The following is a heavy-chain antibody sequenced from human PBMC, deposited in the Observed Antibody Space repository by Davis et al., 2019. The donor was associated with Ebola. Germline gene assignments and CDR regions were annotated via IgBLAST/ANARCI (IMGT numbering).Heavy chain of an antibody. V-gene: IGHV3-74*01. J-gene: IGHJ4*02. CDR2: INSDGSST. D-gene: IGHD3-3*01. Sequence: PGGSLRLSCAASGFTFSSYWMHWVRQAPGKGLVWVSRINSDGSSTSYADSVKGRFTISRDNAKNTLYLQMNSLRAEDTAVYYCARGSLFYYDFWSGYEGHYWGQGTLVTVSS. CDR3: ARGSLFYYDFWSGYEGHY. CDR1: GFTFSSYW.